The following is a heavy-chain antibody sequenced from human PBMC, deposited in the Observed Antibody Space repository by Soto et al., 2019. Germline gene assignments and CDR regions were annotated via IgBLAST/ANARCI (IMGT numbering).Heavy chain of an antibody. Sequence: GASVKVSCKASGYSFTDYHIHWVRQAPGQGLEWLGRINPKSGGTSTAQKFQGWVTMTADTSISTASMELTRLTSDDTAIYYCARGDSTDCSNGVCSFFYNHDMDVWGQGTTVTVSS. CDR2: INPKSGGT. CDR1: GYSFTDYH. D-gene: IGHD2-8*01. V-gene: IGHV1-2*04. CDR3: ARGDSTDCSNGVCSFFYNHDMDV. J-gene: IGHJ6*02.